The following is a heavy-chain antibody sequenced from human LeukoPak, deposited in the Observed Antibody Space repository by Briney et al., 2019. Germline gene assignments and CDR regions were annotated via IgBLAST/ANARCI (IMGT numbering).Heavy chain of an antibody. CDR3: ATWGIAVAGTFDY. CDR2: IYYSGST. Sequence: SETLSLTCTVSGGSISSYYWIWIRQPPGKGLEWIGYIYYSGSTNYNPSLKSRVTISLDTSKNQFSLKLSSVTAADTAVYYCATWGIAVAGTFDYWGQGTLVTVST. D-gene: IGHD6-19*01. J-gene: IGHJ4*02. CDR1: GGSISSYY. V-gene: IGHV4-59*01.